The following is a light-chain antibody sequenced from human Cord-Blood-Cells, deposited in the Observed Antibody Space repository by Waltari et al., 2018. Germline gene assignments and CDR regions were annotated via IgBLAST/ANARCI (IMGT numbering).Light chain of an antibody. Sequence: DIQMTQSPSSLSASVGDRVTITCQASQDISNYLNWYQQKPGKAPKLLIYDASNLETGVPSRFSGRGSGTDFTFTISSLQPEDIATYYCQQYDNLPFTFGPGTKVDI. CDR3: QQYDNLPFT. CDR1: QDISNY. V-gene: IGKV1-33*01. CDR2: DAS. J-gene: IGKJ3*01.